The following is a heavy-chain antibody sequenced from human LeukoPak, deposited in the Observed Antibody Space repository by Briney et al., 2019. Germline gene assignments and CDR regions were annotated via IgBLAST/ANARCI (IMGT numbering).Heavy chain of an antibody. V-gene: IGHV3-7*01. CDR3: ARDPFDYGDSSHYFDY. J-gene: IGHJ4*02. CDR1: GFTFSSYW. Sequence: PGGSLRLSCAASGFTFSSYWMSWVRQAPGKGLEWVANIKQDGSEKYYVDSVKGRFTISRDNAKNSLYLQMNSLRAEDTAVYYCARDPFDYGDSSHYFDYWGQGTPVTVSS. CDR2: IKQDGSEK. D-gene: IGHD4-17*01.